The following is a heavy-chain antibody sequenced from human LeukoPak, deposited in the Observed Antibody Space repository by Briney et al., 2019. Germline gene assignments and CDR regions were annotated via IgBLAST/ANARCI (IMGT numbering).Heavy chain of an antibody. Sequence: GGSLRLSCAASGFTFSSYWMSWVRQAPGKGLEWVANIKQDGSEKYYVDSVKGRFTISRDNAKNSLYLQMNSLRAEDTAVYYCARGPIVVVTAIFDYWGQGTLVTVSS. V-gene: IGHV3-7*01. J-gene: IGHJ4*02. CDR1: GFTFSSYW. CDR3: ARGPIVVVTAIFDY. D-gene: IGHD2-21*02. CDR2: IKQDGSEK.